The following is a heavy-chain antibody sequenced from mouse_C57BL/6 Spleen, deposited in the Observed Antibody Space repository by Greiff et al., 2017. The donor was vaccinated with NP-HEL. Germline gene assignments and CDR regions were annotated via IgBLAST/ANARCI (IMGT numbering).Heavy chain of an antibody. J-gene: IGHJ3*01. CDR2: IYPGSGST. CDR1: GYTFTSYW. Sequence: VQLQQPGAELVKPGASVKMSCKASGYTFTSYWITWVKQRPGQGLEWIGDIYPGSGSTNYNEKFKSKATLTVDTSSSTAYMQLSSLTSEDSAVYYCARLWDGYFAWFAYWGQGTLVTVSA. D-gene: IGHD2-3*01. CDR3: ARLWDGYFAWFAY. V-gene: IGHV1-55*01.